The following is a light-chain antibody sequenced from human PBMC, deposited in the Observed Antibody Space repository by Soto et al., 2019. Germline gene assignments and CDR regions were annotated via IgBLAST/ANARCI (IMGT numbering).Light chain of an antibody. CDR1: QSVSSN. CDR2: DAS. V-gene: IGKV3-11*01. CDR3: QQRKGLT. J-gene: IGKJ4*01. Sequence: EIVMTQSPATLSLSPGERATLSCRASQSVSSNLAWYQQKPGQAPRLLIYDASNRATGIPARFIGSGSGTDFTLTISSLEPEDFAVYYCQQRKGLTFGGGTKVDIK.